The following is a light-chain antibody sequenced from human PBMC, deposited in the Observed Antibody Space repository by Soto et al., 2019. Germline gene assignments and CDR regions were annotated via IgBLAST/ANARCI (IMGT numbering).Light chain of an antibody. Sequence: QSVLTQPPSASGNPGQRLTISCSGSTSNILRNYVYWYRQFPGTAPRLLISMNDQRPSGVPDRFSGSKSGTSASLAISGLRSEDGADYYCASWDDSLSGEVFGTGTKGTVL. CDR1: TSNILRNY. V-gene: IGLV1-47*01. CDR2: MND. CDR3: ASWDDSLSGEV. J-gene: IGLJ1*01.